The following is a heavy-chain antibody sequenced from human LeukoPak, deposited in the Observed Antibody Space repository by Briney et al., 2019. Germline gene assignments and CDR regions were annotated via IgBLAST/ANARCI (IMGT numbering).Heavy chain of an antibody. CDR2: IYTSGST. Sequence: SETLSLTCTVSGGSLSSYYWSWIRQPPGKGLEWIGYIYTSGSTNYNPSLKSRVTISVDTSKNQFSLKLSSVAAADTAVYYCARLSCSSTSCYTPTTNWFDPWGQGTLVTVSS. CDR3: ARLSCSSTSCYTPTTNWFDP. V-gene: IGHV4-4*09. J-gene: IGHJ5*02. D-gene: IGHD2-2*02. CDR1: GGSLSSYY.